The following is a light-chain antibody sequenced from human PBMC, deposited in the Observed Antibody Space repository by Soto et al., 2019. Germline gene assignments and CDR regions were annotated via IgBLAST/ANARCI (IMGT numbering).Light chain of an antibody. CDR3: SSYAGSNTPYA. V-gene: IGLV2-8*01. J-gene: IGLJ1*01. CDR2: EVN. CDR1: SSDVGGYNY. Sequence: VLTQPPSASGSPGQSVTISCTGTSSDVGGYNYVSWYQHHPGNAPKLMIYEVNKRTSGVPDRFSGSKSGNTASLTVSGLQAEDEADYYCSSYAGSNTPYAFGTGTNVTVL.